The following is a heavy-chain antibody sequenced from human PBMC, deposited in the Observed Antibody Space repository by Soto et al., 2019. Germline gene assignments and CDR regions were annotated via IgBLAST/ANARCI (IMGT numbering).Heavy chain of an antibody. V-gene: IGHV3-30*18. CDR1: GFTFSSYG. J-gene: IGHJ4*02. D-gene: IGHD6-19*01. CDR2: ISYDGSNK. Sequence: PGGSLRLSCAASGFTFSSYGMHWVRQAPGKGLEWVAVISYDGSNKYYADSVKGRFTISRDNSKNTLYLQMNSLRAEDTAVYYCAKRPPGIAVAGPLDYWGQGTLVTVSS. CDR3: AKRPPGIAVAGPLDY.